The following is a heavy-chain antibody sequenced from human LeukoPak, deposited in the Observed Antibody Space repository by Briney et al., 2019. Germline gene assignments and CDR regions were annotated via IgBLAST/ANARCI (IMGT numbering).Heavy chain of an antibody. CDR2: IYPGDSDT. V-gene: IGHV5-51*01. J-gene: IGHJ6*03. D-gene: IGHD2-15*01. CDR1: GYSFTSYW. Sequence: GESLKISCKGSGYSFTSYWIGWVRQMPGKGQEWMGIIYPGDSDTRYSPSFQGQVTISADKSISTAYLQWSSLKASDTAMYYCAILPKRLLDYYYMDVWGKGTTVTVSS. CDR3: AILPKRLLDYYYMDV.